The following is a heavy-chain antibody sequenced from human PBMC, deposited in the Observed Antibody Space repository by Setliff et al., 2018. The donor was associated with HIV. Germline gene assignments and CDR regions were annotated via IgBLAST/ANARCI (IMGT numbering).Heavy chain of an antibody. CDR2: INNDGGT. J-gene: IGHJ4*02. CDR3: APEGNSGYFDY. D-gene: IGHD1-7*01. CDR1: GFTFSSYW. V-gene: IGHV3-74*01. Sequence: GGSLRLSCAASGFTFSSYWMHWVRQAPGKGLVWVSRINNDGGTSYADSVKGRFTIFRDNAQNTLYLQMNSLRGEDTAVYYCAPEGNSGYFDYWGQGTLVTVSS.